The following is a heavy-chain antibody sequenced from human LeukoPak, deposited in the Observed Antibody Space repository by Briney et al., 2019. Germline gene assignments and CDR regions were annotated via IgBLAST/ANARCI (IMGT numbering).Heavy chain of an antibody. CDR3: AKSPPVSLWQPLGY. CDR2: ISDSGGST. D-gene: IGHD6-13*01. V-gene: IGHV3-23*01. Sequence: PGGSLRLSCAASAFTFSSYAMSWLRQAPGKGLEWVSVISDSGGSTYYADSVKGRFTISRDNSKNTLYLQMNSLRAEDRAVYYCAKSPPVSLWQPLGYWGQGTLVTVSS. J-gene: IGHJ4*02. CDR1: AFTFSSYA.